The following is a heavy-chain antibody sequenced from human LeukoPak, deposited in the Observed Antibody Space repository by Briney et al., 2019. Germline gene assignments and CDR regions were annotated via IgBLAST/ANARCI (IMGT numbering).Heavy chain of an antibody. V-gene: IGHV1-2*02. CDR1: GYTFTGYY. J-gene: IGHJ4*02. D-gene: IGHD6-19*01. Sequence: ASVKVSCKASGYTFTGYYMHWVRQAPGQGLEWMGWINPNSGGTNYAQKFQGRVTMTRDTSISTAYMELSRLRSDDTAVYYCARLPGIAVAGIIDYWGQGTLVTVSS. CDR3: ARLPGIAVAGIIDY. CDR2: INPNSGGT.